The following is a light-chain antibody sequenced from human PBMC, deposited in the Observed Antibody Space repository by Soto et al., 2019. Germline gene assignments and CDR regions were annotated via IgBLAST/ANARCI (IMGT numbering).Light chain of an antibody. Sequence: EIVLTQSPATLSLSPGERATLSCRASQSVSSSLAWYQQKPGQAPRLLIYDASNRATGIPARFSGSGSGTGFTLTISSLEPEDFAVYHCQQRSNWPPLFTFGPGTKVDIK. CDR1: QSVSSS. CDR3: QQRSNWPPLFT. V-gene: IGKV3-11*01. CDR2: DAS. J-gene: IGKJ3*01.